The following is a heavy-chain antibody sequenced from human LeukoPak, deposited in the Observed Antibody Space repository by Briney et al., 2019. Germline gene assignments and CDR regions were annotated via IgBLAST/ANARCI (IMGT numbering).Heavy chain of an antibody. CDR1: GGSFSGHY. CDR3: AREGSAVTNFDY. J-gene: IGHJ4*02. D-gene: IGHD3-10*01. Sequence: SETLSLTCAVSGGSFSGHYWSWIRQPPGKGLEWIGEINHSGTTYYNPSLKSRVTISVDTSKNQFSLNLRSVTAAVTAVYYCAREGSAVTNFDYWGQGTLVTVSS. V-gene: IGHV4-34*01. CDR2: INHSGTT.